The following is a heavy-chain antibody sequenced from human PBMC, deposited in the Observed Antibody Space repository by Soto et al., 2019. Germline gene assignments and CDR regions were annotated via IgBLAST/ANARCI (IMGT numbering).Heavy chain of an antibody. Sequence: GGSLRLSCAASGFTFSSYIMNWVRQAPGKGLEWVSSISSSSSYIYYADSVKGRFTISRDNAKNSLYLQMNSLRAEDTAVYYCAVTQKALFDYWGQGTLVTVSS. CDR3: AVTQKALFDY. CDR2: ISSSSSYI. J-gene: IGHJ4*02. CDR1: GFTFSSYI. V-gene: IGHV3-21*01. D-gene: IGHD3-16*02.